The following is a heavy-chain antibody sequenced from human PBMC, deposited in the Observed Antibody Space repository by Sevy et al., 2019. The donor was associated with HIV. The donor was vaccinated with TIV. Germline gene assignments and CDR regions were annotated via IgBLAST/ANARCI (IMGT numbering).Heavy chain of an antibody. V-gene: IGHV4-61*01. CDR1: GGSVSSGSYY. D-gene: IGHD1-26*01. Sequence: SETLSLTCTVSGGSVSSGSYYWSWIRQPPGKGLEWIGYIYYSGSTNYNPSLKSRVTISVDTSKNQFSLKLGSVTAADTAVYYCARESSSGVFDYWGQGTLVTVSS. J-gene: IGHJ4*02. CDR2: IYYSGST. CDR3: ARESSSGVFDY.